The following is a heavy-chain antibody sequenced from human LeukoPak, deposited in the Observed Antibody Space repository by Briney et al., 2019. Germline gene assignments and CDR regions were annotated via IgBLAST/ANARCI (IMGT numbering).Heavy chain of an antibody. CDR2: IYYSGST. Sequence: SETLSLTCTVSGVSISSYYWSWIRQPPGKGLEWIGYIYYSGSTNYNPSLKSRVTISVDRSKKEFSLKLSSVTAADTAVYYCAREAASSSWYYYYGMDVWGQGTTVTVSS. D-gene: IGHD6-13*01. J-gene: IGHJ6*02. CDR3: AREAASSSWYYYYGMDV. V-gene: IGHV4-59*01. CDR1: GVSISSYY.